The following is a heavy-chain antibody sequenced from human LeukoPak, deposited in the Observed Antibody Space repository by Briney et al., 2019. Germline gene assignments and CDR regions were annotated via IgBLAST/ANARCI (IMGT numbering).Heavy chain of an antibody. CDR1: GFTVSSNY. D-gene: IGHD1-1*01. CDR3: ARCTTGKTFGSLREIKKSREIDF. V-gene: IGHV3-53*01. Sequence: GGSLRLSCAASGFTVSSNYMSWVRQAPGKGLEWVSIIYSGGSTFYADSVKGRFTISRDNAKNSLFLQMDSLRGEDTAVYYCARCTTGKTFGSLREIKKSREIDFWGQGTLVTVSS. J-gene: IGHJ4*02. CDR2: IYSGGST.